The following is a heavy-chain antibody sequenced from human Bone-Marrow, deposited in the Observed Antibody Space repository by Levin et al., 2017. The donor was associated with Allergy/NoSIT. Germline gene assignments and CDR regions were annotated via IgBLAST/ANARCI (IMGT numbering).Heavy chain of an antibody. Sequence: KVSCKAYGYSVTSYWIGWVRQMPGKGLEWMGIIYPDDSDTRYSPSFQGQVTISADKSINSAYLQWSSLQASDTGIYYCASGTSGTFDHWGQGTLVTVSS. CDR3: ASGTSGTFDH. CDR1: GYSVTSYW. V-gene: IGHV5-51*01. J-gene: IGHJ4*02. D-gene: IGHD3-10*01. CDR2: IYPDDSDT.